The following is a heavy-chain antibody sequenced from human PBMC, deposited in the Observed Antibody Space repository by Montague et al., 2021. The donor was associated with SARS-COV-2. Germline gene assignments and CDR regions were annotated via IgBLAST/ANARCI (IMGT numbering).Heavy chain of an antibody. V-gene: IGHV3-11*01. CDR2: ITTTGSTI. Sequence: SLRLSCAASGFSFSDYYMNWIRQAPGKGLEWVSYITTTGSTIYYADSVKGRFTISRDNTKDSLFLQMNSLRVEDTAVYYCARGDPSSGSRTTFDYWGQGTLVTVSS. CDR1: GFSFSDYY. D-gene: IGHD3-22*01. CDR3: ARGDPSSGSRTTFDY. J-gene: IGHJ4*02.